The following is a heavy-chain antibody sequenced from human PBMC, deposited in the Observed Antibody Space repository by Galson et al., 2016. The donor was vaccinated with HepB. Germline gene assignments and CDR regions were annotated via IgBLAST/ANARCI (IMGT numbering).Heavy chain of an antibody. D-gene: IGHD3-10*01. Sequence: SLRLSCAASGFTFSSFAMHWVRQAPGKGLESASAISSNGGSTYYADSVKGRFTISRDNSKNTLYLRMSSLRAEDTAVYYCVKDPRVLLWFGELVPKNPSDAFDIWGQGTMVTVSS. J-gene: IGHJ3*02. V-gene: IGHV3-64D*06. CDR3: VKDPRVLLWFGELVPKNPSDAFDI. CDR2: ISSNGGST. CDR1: GFTFSSFA.